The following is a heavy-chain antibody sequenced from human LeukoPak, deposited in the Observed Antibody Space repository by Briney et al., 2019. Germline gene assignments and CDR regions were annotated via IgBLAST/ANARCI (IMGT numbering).Heavy chain of an antibody. CDR2: IYHSGST. CDR1: GGSISSYY. J-gene: IGHJ4*02. CDR3: ASGAYYYFDY. D-gene: IGHD1-26*01. Sequence: SETLSLTCTVSGGSISSYYWSWVRQPPGQGLEWIGEIYHSGSTNYNPSLKSRVTISVDKSKNQFSLKLSSVTAADTAVYFCASGAYYYFDYWGQGTPVTVSS. V-gene: IGHV4-4*02.